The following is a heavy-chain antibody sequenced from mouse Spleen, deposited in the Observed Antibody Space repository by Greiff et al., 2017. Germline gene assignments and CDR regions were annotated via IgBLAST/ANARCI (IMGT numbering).Heavy chain of an antibody. CDR1: GFTFSSYG. CDR3: ARDDTTVVTPWYFDV. D-gene: IGHD1-1*01. Sequence: EVMLVESGGGLVQPGGSLKLSCAASGFTFSSYGMSWVRQTPDKRLELVATINSNGGSTYYPDSVKGRFTISRDNAKNTLYLQMSSLKSEDTAMYYCARDDTTVVTPWYFDVWGAGTTVTVSS. J-gene: IGHJ1*01. CDR2: INSNGGST. V-gene: IGHV5-6-3*01.